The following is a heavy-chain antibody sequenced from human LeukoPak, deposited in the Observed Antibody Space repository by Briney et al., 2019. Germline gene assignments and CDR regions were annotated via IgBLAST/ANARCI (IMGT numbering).Heavy chain of an antibody. D-gene: IGHD6-19*01. CDR1: GGTFSSYA. V-gene: IGHV1-2*02. Sequence: ASVKVSCKASGGTFSSYAISWVRQAPGQGLEWMGWINPNSGGTNYAQKFQGRVTMTRDTSISTAYMELSRLRSDDTAVYYCARAAVAANDYWGQGTLVTVSS. J-gene: IGHJ4*02. CDR2: INPNSGGT. CDR3: ARAAVAANDY.